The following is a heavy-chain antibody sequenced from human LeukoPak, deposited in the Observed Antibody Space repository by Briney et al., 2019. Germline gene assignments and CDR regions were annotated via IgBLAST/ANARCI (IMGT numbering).Heavy chain of an antibody. V-gene: IGHV1-2*06. J-gene: IGHJ6*02. CDR3: ARGSHDYGGKVYYGMDV. D-gene: IGHD4-23*01. CDR1: GYTFTGYY. Sequence: ASVNVSCKASGYTFTGYYMHWVRQAPGQGLEWMGRINPNSGGTNYAQKFQGRVTMTRDTSTSTVYMELSSLRSEDTAVYYCARGSHDYGGKVYYGMDVWGQGTTVTVSS. CDR2: INPNSGGT.